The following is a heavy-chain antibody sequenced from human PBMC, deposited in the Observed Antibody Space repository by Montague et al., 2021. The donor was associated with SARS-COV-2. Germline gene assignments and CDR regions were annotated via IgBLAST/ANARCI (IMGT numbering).Heavy chain of an antibody. J-gene: IGHJ4*01. V-gene: IGHV4-39*01. Sequence: SETLSLTCTVSGGSISSSSYYWGWNRQPPGKGLVWIGSIYYSGSTYYNPSLKSRVTISVYTSKNQFSLKLSSVTAADMAVYDCVRSRAERSFDWTKLDAHVNPYSFDYWGQGTLVTVSS. CDR1: GGSISSSSYY. CDR2: IYYSGST. CDR3: VRSRAERSFDWTKLDAHVNPYSFDY. D-gene: IGHD3-9*01.